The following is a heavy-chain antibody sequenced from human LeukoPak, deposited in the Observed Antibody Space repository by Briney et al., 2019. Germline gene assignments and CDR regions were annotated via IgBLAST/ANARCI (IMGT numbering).Heavy chain of an antibody. CDR3: ARGSYCGGDCSDYFDY. Sequence: ASVKVSCKASGYTFTSYYMHWVRQAPGQGLEWMGIINPSGGSTSYAQKFQGRVTMTRDTSTSTVYMELSSLRSEDTAVYYCARGSYCGGDCSDYFDYWGQGTLVTVSS. D-gene: IGHD2-21*02. J-gene: IGHJ4*02. V-gene: IGHV1-46*01. CDR1: GYTFTSYY. CDR2: INPSGGST.